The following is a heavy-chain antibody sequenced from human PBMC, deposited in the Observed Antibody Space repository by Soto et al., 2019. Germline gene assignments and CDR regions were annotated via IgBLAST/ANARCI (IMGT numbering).Heavy chain of an antibody. D-gene: IGHD3-9*01. CDR2: IRGSDGST. J-gene: IGHJ4*02. CDR3: AKDVNYDMLAGYYYY. Sequence: EVQMLESGGGLVKPGRSLRLSCVVSGFSISNYGMTWVRQAPGKGLEWVSTIRGSDGSTYYPDSVKGRFSISRDNSKTTLYLHMNSLRAEDTATYYCAKDVNYDMLAGYYYYWGQGTLVSVSS. CDR1: GFSISNYG. V-gene: IGHV3-23*01.